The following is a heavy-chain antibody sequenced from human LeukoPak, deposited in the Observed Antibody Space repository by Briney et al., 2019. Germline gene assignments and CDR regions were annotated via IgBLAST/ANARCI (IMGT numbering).Heavy chain of an antibody. CDR3: ARDLYRIVVVPHYFDY. J-gene: IGHJ4*02. V-gene: IGHV3-21*01. Sequence: PGGSLRLSCAASGFTFSTFAMIWVRQPPGKGLEWVSSIFPSGGEIHYADSVKGRFTISRDNAKNSLYLQMNSLRAEDTAVYYCARDLYRIVVVPHYFDYWGQGTLVTVSS. D-gene: IGHD3-22*01. CDR2: IFPSGGEI. CDR1: GFTFSTFA.